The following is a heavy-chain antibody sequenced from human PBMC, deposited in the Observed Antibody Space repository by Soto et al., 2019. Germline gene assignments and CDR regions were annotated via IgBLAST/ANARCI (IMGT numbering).Heavy chain of an antibody. D-gene: IGHD3-10*01. CDR2: INHSGST. CDR3: ARSGVLLWFGYWFDP. J-gene: IGHJ5*02. CDR1: GGSFSCYY. V-gene: IGHV4-34*01. Sequence: SETLSLTCAVYGGSFSCYYWSWSGQPPGKGLEWIGEINHSGSTNYNPSLKSRVTISVDTSKNQFSLKLSSVTAADTAVYYCARSGVLLWFGYWFDPWGQGTLVTV.